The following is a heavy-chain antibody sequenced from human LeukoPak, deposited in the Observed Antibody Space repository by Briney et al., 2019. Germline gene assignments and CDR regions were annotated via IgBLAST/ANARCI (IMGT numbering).Heavy chain of an antibody. J-gene: IGHJ4*02. V-gene: IGHV4-59*01. CDR2: IYYSGST. CDR3: ARYCSSTSCYAGGFDY. CDR1: GGSISSYY. Sequence: PSETPSLTFTVSGGSISSYYWSWLRQPPAKGLEWIGYIYYSGSTNYNPSLTSRVTISEDTSKNQFSLKLSSVTAADTAVYYCARYCSSTSCYAGGFDYWGQGTLVTVSS. D-gene: IGHD2-2*01.